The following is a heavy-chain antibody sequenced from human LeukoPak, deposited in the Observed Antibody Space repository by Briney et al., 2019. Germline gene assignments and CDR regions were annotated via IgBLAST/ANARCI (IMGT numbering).Heavy chain of an antibody. CDR2: INAGNGNT. CDR1: GGTFNNYA. D-gene: IGHD6-19*01. CDR3: ARGSSDWPYYFDY. V-gene: IGHV1-3*01. J-gene: IGHJ4*02. Sequence: VKVSCKASGGTFNNYAFSGVRQAPGQGLEWMGWINAGNGNTKYSQNFQGRVTITRDTSASTAYMELSSLRSEDTAVYYCARGSSDWPYYFDYWGQGTLVTVP.